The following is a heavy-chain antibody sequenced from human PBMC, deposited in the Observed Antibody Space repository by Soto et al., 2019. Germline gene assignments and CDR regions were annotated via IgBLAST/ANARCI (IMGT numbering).Heavy chain of an antibody. Sequence: PGGSLRLSCAASGFTFSNAWMSWVRQAPGKGLEWISMIFSGGSTKYGDSVRGRFTVSRDISKNTLYLQMNGLRDDDTAIYFCARDQALVVPSLVNSDYYYYAMDVWGQGATVTVSS. D-gene: IGHD2-15*01. CDR3: ARDQALVVPSLVNSDYYYYAMDV. CDR2: IFSGGST. CDR1: GFTFSNAW. V-gene: IGHV3-66*01. J-gene: IGHJ6*02.